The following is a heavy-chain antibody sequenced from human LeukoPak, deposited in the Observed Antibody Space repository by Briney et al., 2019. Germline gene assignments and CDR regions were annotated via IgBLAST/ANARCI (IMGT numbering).Heavy chain of an antibody. CDR2: ISSSSSTI. J-gene: IGHJ4*02. V-gene: IGHV3-48*01. Sequence: GGSLTLSCAASGFTFSSYNMNWVRQAPGTGLEWVSYISSSSSTIYYGDSVKGRFTISRDNAKNSLYLQMKSLRAEDTAVYYCARGDRPVDYWGQGTLVTVSS. CDR1: GFTFSSYN. CDR3: ARGDRPVDY.